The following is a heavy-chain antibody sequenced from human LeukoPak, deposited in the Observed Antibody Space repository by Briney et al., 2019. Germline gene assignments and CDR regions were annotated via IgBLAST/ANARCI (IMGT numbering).Heavy chain of an antibody. CDR2: ILPIFGTA. CDR3: ARGVNRYDFCSGYSNFDY. CDR1: GGTFSSYA. Sequence: ASVKVSCKASGGTFSSYAISWVRQAPGQGLEWMGGILPIFGTANYAQKFQGRVTITADESTSTAYMELSSLRSEDTAVYYCARGVNRYDFCSGYSNFDYWGQGTLVTVSS. V-gene: IGHV1-69*13. J-gene: IGHJ4*02. D-gene: IGHD3-3*01.